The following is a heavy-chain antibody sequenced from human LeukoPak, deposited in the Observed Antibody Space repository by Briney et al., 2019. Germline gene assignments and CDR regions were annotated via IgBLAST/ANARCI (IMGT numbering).Heavy chain of an antibody. CDR3: AVAYGGYDWEGGFDY. J-gene: IGHJ4*02. CDR1: GFTFSSYE. V-gene: IGHV3-48*03. CDR2: ISSSGSTR. Sequence: GGSLRLSCAASGFTFSSYEMNWVRQAPGKGLEWVSYISSSGSTRYYADSVKGRFTISRDNAKNSLYLQMNSLRAEDTAVYYCAVAYGGYDWEGGFDYWGQGTLVTVSS. D-gene: IGHD5-12*01.